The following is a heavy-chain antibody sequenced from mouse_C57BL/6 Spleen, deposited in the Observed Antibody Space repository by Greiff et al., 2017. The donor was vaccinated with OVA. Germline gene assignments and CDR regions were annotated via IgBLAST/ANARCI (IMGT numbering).Heavy chain of an antibody. Sequence: EVNVVESEGGLVQPGSSMKLSCTASGFTFSDYYMAWVRQVPEKGLEWVANINYDGSSTYYLDSLKSRFIISRDNAKNILYLQMSSLKSEATATYYCARGGPIYYYGSSYGFDYWGQGTTLTVSS. D-gene: IGHD1-1*01. CDR1: GFTFSDYY. J-gene: IGHJ2*01. V-gene: IGHV5-16*01. CDR2: INYDGSST. CDR3: ARGGPIYYYGSSYGFDY.